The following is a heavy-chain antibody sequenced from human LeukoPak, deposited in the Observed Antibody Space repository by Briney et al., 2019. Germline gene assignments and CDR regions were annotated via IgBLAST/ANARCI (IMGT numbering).Heavy chain of an antibody. D-gene: IGHD2-8*02. V-gene: IGHV3-53*01. CDR3: AKGDVVYADYYYGMDV. CDR1: GFTVSGNY. Sequence: PGGSLRLSCAASGFTVSGNYMSWVRQAPGRGLQWVSVIYSGGGTYYADSVKGRFTISRDNSKNTLYLQMNGLRAEDTAVYYCAKGDVVYADYYYGMDVWGQGTTVTVSS. J-gene: IGHJ6*02. CDR2: IYSGGGT.